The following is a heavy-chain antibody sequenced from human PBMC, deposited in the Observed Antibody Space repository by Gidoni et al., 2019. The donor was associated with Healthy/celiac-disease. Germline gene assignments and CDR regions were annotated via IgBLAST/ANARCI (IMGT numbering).Heavy chain of an antibody. V-gene: IGHV4-34*01. J-gene: IGHJ3*02. CDR3: ARSPHYYDSSGRIDDI. CDR2: INHSGST. D-gene: IGHD3-22*01. Sequence: VQLQQWGAGLLKPSETLSLTCAVYGGSFSGYYWSWIRQPPGKGLEWIGEINHSGSTNYNPSLKSRVTISVDTSKNQFSLKLSSVTAADTAVYYCARSPHYYDSSGRIDDIWGQGTMVTVSS. CDR1: GGSFSGYY.